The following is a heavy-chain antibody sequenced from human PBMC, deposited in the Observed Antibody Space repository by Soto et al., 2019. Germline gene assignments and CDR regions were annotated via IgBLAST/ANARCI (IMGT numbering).Heavy chain of an antibody. D-gene: IGHD5-12*01. J-gene: IGHJ6*04. V-gene: IGHV3-30-3*01. CDR3: GRDKLADIVARMDV. Sequence: PVGSLRLSCAASGFTFSSYAIHWVRQAPSKGLEWVEVISYDGSNKDYAASVKGRFTISRDKAKNTLYLQMNSLKAEETAVYCGGRDKLADIVARMDVWGKGTTVTVAS. CDR2: ISYDGSNK. CDR1: GFTFSSYA.